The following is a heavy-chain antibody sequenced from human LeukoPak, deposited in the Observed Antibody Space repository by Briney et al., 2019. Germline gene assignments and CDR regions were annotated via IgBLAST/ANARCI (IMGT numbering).Heavy chain of an antibody. CDR3: VTVIGRHFV. Sequence: GGSLRLSCAASGLTFTNAWMTWLRQAPGKGLEWVCRIKSKTDGGTTDYAAPVKGCFTISRADSNNTIYLQMNSLKCEYPAVCYWVTVIGRHFVCGEGTQVTVSS. J-gene: IGHJ4*02. D-gene: IGHD5-18*01. CDR1: GLTFTNAW. V-gene: IGHV3-15*01. CDR2: IKSKTDGGTT.